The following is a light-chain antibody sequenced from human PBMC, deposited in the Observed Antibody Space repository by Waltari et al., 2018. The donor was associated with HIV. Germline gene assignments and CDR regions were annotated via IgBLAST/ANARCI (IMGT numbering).Light chain of an antibody. CDR3: ATWDASLSGPV. CDR2: ANH. CDR1: SSNIGSYT. Sequence: QSELTQPPSVSGTPGQRVTISCSGRSSNIGSYTVNWYQQLPGTAPKLLIYANHQRPSGVPDRFSGSQSDTSASLAIGGLQSEDEADYYCATWDASLSGPVFGGGTKLTVL. V-gene: IGLV1-44*01. J-gene: IGLJ2*01.